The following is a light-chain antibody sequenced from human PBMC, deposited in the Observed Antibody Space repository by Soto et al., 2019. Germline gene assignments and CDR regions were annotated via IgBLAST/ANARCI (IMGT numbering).Light chain of an antibody. J-gene: IGKJ1*01. CDR1: QGIGTS. V-gene: IGKV1-27*01. CDR3: QKYDSAPT. Sequence: DIQMTQSPSSLSASVGDGVTIACRPSQGIGTSLAWYQQKPGTVPKPLIHTAYTLQSGVPSRFSGSGSGTDFTLTISSLQPEDVATYYCQKYDSAPTFGPGTKVDIK. CDR2: TAY.